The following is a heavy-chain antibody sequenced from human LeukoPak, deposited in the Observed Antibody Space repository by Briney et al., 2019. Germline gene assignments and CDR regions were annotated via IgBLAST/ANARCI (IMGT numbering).Heavy chain of an antibody. CDR1: GFTFRNYA. D-gene: IGHD5-24*01. CDR3: AKNHEMATIIYDYFDY. J-gene: IGHJ4*02. Sequence: PGGSLRLSCAASGFTFRNYATSWVRQAPGKGLEWVSGISASGGSTYYADSVKGRFNISRDNSKNTMHLQMNSLRAEDTAVYYCAKNHEMATIIYDYFDYWGQGTLVTVSS. V-gene: IGHV3-23*01. CDR2: ISASGGST.